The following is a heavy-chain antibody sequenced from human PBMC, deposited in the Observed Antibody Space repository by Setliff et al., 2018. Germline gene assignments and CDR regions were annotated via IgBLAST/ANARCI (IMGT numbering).Heavy chain of an antibody. V-gene: IGHV4-34*01. CDR3: ARGVYCSSTSCSPGLNWFDP. J-gene: IGHJ5*02. CDR2: INHSGST. CDR1: GGSFSGYY. D-gene: IGHD2-2*01. Sequence: PSETLSLTCAVYGGSFSGYYWSWIRQPPGKGLEWIGEINHSGSTNYNPSLKSRVTISVDTSKNQFSLKLGSVTAADTAVYYCARGVYCSSTSCSPGLNWFDPWGQGTLVTVSS.